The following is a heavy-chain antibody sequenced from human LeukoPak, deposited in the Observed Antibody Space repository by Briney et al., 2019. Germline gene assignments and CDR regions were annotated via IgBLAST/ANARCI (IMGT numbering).Heavy chain of an antibody. D-gene: IGHD2/OR15-2a*01. CDR3: DIYYYNTSISDPYLFDY. V-gene: IGHV1-18*01. CDR2: INPDNGNT. Sequence: GASVKVSCKASGYSLTRYGISWVRQAPGQGLEWMGWINPDNGNTKYAQKFQGRVTMTTDTSTSTAHMELRSLRSDATAVYYCDIYYYNTSISDPYLFDYWGQGTLVTVSS. J-gene: IGHJ4*02. CDR1: GYSLTRYG.